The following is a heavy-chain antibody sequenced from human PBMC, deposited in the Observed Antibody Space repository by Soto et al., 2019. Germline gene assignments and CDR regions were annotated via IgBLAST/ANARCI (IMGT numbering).Heavy chain of an antibody. CDR2: ISGSGRTI. CDR3: ARSGTYEPLYY. Sequence: PGGSLRLSCAASGFTLSSYEMNWVRQAPGKGLEWVSYISGSGRTIYYADSVKGRFTISRDNAKNSLYLQMNSLRAEDTAVYYCARSGTYEPLYYWGQGTMVTVYS. V-gene: IGHV3-48*03. D-gene: IGHD1-26*01. J-gene: IGHJ4*02. CDR1: GFTLSSYE.